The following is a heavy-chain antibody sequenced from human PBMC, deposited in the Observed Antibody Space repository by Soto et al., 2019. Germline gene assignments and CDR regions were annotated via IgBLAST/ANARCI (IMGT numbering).Heavy chain of an antibody. V-gene: IGHV4-30-4*02. Sequence: SETLSLTCTLSGGSISSGDYYWSWLRQPPGKGLEGIGYIYYSGSTYYNPPLKSRVTISVDTSKSQFSLTLTSVTAADMAVYYCARFGDRGLLPDFWGQGSLVTVPS. D-gene: IGHD3-16*01. J-gene: IGHJ2*01. CDR3: ARFGDRGLLPDF. CDR1: GGSISSGDYY. CDR2: IYYSGST.